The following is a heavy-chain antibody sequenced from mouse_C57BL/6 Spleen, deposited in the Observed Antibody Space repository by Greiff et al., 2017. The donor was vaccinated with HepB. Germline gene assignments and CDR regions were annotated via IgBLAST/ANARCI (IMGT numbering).Heavy chain of an antibody. J-gene: IGHJ3*01. CDR1: GFTFSDYY. CDR3: ARQGAGTWFAY. CDR2: ISNGGGST. D-gene: IGHD3-3*01. Sequence: EVHLVESGGGLVQPGGSLKLSCAASGFTFSDYYLYWVRQTPEKRLAWVAYISNGGGSTYYPDTVKGRFTISRDNAKNTLYLQMSRLKSEDTAMYYCARQGAGTWFAYWGQGTLVTVSA. V-gene: IGHV5-12*01.